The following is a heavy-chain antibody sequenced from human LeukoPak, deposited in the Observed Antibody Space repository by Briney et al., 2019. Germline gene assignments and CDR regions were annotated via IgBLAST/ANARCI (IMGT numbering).Heavy chain of an antibody. J-gene: IGHJ5*02. CDR2: ISSSGGNT. CDR1: GFTFSSYA. Sequence: GGSLRLSCAASGFTFSSYAMSWVRQAPGKGLERISTISSSGGNTYYTNSVKGRFTISRDNSKNTLYLQMNSLKAEDTAVYSCARDPNYGSTWYVNWFDPWGQGTLVTVSS. CDR3: ARDPNYGSTWYVNWFDP. V-gene: IGHV3-23*01. D-gene: IGHD6-13*01.